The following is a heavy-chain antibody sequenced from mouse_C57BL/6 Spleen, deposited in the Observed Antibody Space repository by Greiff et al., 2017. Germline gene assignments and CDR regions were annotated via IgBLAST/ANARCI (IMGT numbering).Heavy chain of an antibody. CDR2: IDPANGNT. D-gene: IGHD2-4*01. CDR3: AREGYYDYDVGKTWFAY. Sequence: EVKLQESVAELVRPGASVKLSCTASGFNIKNTYMHWVKQRPEQGLEWIGRIDPANGNTKYAPKFQGKATITADTSSNTAYLQLSSLTSEDTAIYYCAREGYYDYDVGKTWFAYWGQGTLVTVSA. J-gene: IGHJ3*01. V-gene: IGHV14-3*01. CDR1: GFNIKNTY.